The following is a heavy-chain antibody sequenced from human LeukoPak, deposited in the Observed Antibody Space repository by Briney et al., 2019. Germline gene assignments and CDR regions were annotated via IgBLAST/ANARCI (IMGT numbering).Heavy chain of an antibody. J-gene: IGHJ4*02. V-gene: IGHV6-1*01. CDR1: GDSFSSNSAA. CDR2: TYYRSKWYN. D-gene: IGHD1-1*01. CDR3: ARGQKVRARGNFDY. Sequence: SQTLSLTCAISGDSFSSNSAAWNWIRQSPSRGLEWLGRTYYRSKWYNDYAVSVKSRITINPDTSKHQFSLQLNSVTPEDTAVYYCARGQKVRARGNFDYWGQGTLVTVSS.